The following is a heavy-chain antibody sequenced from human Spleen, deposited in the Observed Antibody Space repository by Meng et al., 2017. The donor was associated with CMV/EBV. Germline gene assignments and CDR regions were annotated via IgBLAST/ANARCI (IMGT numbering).Heavy chain of an antibody. V-gene: IGHV3-48*04. CDR1: GFTFSSHW. Sequence: GESLKISCAASGFTFSSHWMTWVRQAPGKGLEWVSYISSSASTRYYADSVRGRFTISRDTAKNSLYLQMNSLRAEDTAVYYCAREREYFDSWGQGTLVTVSS. CDR2: ISSSASTR. J-gene: IGHJ4*02. CDR3: AREREYFDS.